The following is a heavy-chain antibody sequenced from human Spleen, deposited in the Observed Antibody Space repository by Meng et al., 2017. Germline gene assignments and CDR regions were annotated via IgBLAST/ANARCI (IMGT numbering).Heavy chain of an antibody. V-gene: IGHV4-61*01. J-gene: IGHJ4*02. D-gene: IGHD4-11*01. CDR1: GGSVSSGSYY. CDR2: IYYSGST. Sequence: QVQLRESGPGLVRPSETLSLTCTVSGGSVSSGSYYWSWIRQPPGKGLEWIGYIYYSGSTRYNPSLKSRVTISVDTSKNQFSLKLSSVTAADSAVYYCARGPTTMAHDFDYWGQGTLVTVSS. CDR3: ARGPTTMAHDFDY.